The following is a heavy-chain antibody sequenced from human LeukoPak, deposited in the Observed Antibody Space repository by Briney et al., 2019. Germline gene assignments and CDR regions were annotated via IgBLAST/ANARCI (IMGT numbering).Heavy chain of an antibody. CDR2: ISRSGDIT. CDR1: GAALSKYG. V-gene: IGHV3-23*01. CDR3: ATEGFYF. J-gene: IGHJ4*02. Sequence: GGSLRLSCAASGAALSKYGMKWVRQAAGAGLEYISGISRSGDITHYADSVKGRFTISRDNVKNTLYLQMNSLRDGDTALYYCATEGFYFWGPGTQVTVSS.